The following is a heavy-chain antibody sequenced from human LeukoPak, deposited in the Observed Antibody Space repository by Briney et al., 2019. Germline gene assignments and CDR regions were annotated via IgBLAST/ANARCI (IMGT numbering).Heavy chain of an antibody. J-gene: IGHJ4*02. CDR2: ISAYNGNT. CDR3: ARGGSAVGANDY. D-gene: IGHD1-26*01. Sequence: GASVKVSCKASGYTFTSYGISWVRQAPGQGLEWMGWISAYNGNTNYAQKFQGRVTITADESTSTAYMELSSLRSEDTAVYYCARGGSAVGANDYWGQGTLVTVSS. CDR1: GYTFTSYG. V-gene: IGHV1-18*01.